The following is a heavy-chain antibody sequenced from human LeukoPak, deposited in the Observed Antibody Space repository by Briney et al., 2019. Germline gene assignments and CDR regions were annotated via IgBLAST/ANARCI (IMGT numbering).Heavy chain of an antibody. Sequence: AGGSLRLSCAASGFTFSNYALHWVRQAPGKGLEWVAVISYDGSNKFYADSVRGRFTISRGNSKNTLFLQMNSLRPEDTAVYYCARGPDYDILADYFDYWGQGTLVTVSS. CDR2: ISYDGSNK. D-gene: IGHD3-9*01. CDR1: GFTFSNYA. J-gene: IGHJ4*02. V-gene: IGHV3-30*04. CDR3: ARGPDYDILADYFDY.